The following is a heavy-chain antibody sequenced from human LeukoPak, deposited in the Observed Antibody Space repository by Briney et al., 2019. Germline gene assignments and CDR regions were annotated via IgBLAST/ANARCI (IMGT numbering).Heavy chain of an antibody. J-gene: IGHJ4*02. V-gene: IGHV3-74*01. CDR3: ARDGYCSSTSCYYFDL. Sequence: PGGSLRLSCAASGFTFSNYWIHGFRQAPGKGLVWVSRINSDGSSTSYADSVKGRFTISRDNAKNTLYLQMNSLRAEDTAVYYCARDGYCSSTSCYYFDLWGQRTLVTVSS. CDR1: GFTFSNYW. D-gene: IGHD2-2*01. CDR2: INSDGSST.